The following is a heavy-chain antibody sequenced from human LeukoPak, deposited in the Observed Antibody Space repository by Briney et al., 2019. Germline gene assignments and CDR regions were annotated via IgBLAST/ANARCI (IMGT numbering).Heavy chain of an antibody. Sequence: SVKVSCKASGGTFSSYAISWVRQAPGQGLEWMGGIIPIFGTANYAQKFQGRVTITTDESTSTAYMELSSLRSEDTAVYYCAREMEAPRPGWFDPWGQGTLVTVSS. V-gene: IGHV1-69*05. J-gene: IGHJ5*02. CDR1: GGTFSSYA. D-gene: IGHD6-6*01. CDR3: AREMEAPRPGWFDP. CDR2: IIPIFGTA.